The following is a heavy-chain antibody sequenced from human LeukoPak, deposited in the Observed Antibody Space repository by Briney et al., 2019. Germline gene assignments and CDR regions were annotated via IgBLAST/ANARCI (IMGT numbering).Heavy chain of an antibody. V-gene: IGHV3-43*02. CDR2: ISGDGGSR. CDR1: GFTFDDYA. CDR3: AKGADPLTWRMMTVAGTRFDF. Sequence: GGSLRLSCAVSGFTFDDYATHWVRQAPGKGLEWVSLISGDGGSRYYAGSVKGRFTVSRDNSKNSLYLQMNRLRTEDTAFYYCAKGADPLTWRMMTVAGTRFDFWGQGTLVTVSS. J-gene: IGHJ4*02. D-gene: IGHD6-19*01.